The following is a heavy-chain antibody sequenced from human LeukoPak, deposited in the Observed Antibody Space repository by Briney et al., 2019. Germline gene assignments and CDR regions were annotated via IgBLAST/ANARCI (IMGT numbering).Heavy chain of an antibody. CDR3: ARTPPLGSYYYYYMDV. D-gene: IGHD7-27*01. CDR1: GFTFSSYW. J-gene: IGHJ6*03. CDR2: INSDGSST. Sequence: GGSLRLSCAASGFTFSSYWMHWVRQAPGKGLVWVSRINSDGSSTSYADSVKGRFTISRDNAKNTLYLQMNSLRAEDTAVYYCARTPPLGSYYYYYMDVWGKGTTVTVSS. V-gene: IGHV3-74*01.